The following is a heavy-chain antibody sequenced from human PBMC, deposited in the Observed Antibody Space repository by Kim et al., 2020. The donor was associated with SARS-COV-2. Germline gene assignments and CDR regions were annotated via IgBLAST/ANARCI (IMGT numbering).Heavy chain of an antibody. V-gene: IGHV1-46*01. CDR1: GYTFTSYY. D-gene: IGHD1-20*01. J-gene: IGHJ6*02. Sequence: ASVKVSCKASGYTFTSYYMHWVRQAPGQGLEWMGIINPSGGSTSYAQKFQGRVTMTRDTSTSTVYMELSSLRSEDTAVYYCARVSTPKDYYYGMDVWGQGTTVTVSS. CDR3: ARVSTPKDYYYGMDV. CDR2: INPSGGST.